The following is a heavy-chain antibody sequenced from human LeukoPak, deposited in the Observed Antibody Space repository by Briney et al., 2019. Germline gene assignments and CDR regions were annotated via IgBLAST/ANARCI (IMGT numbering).Heavy chain of an antibody. J-gene: IGHJ4*02. CDR3: AKTGSRDQGGLDY. CDR1: GFTFSSYV. Sequence: GGSLRLSCAASGFTFSSYVMHWVRQAPGKGLEWVAIISYDGSNEYYADSVKGRFTISRDNSKNRLFLQMNSLRVEDTAVYFCAKTGSRDQGGLDYWGQGTLVTVSS. CDR2: ISYDGSNE. D-gene: IGHD3-10*01. V-gene: IGHV3-30*04.